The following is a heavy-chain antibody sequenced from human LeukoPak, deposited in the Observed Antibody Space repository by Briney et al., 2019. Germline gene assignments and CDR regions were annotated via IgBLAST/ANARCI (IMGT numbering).Heavy chain of an antibody. J-gene: IGHJ4*02. V-gene: IGHV3-21*06. CDR3: ARRGYHDSSGYDY. CDR1: GFTFSSYA. CDR2: ISGSSSDI. D-gene: IGHD3-22*01. Sequence: PGGSLRLSCAASGFTFSSYAMNWVRQARGKGLDWVSSISGSSSDIYYADSVKGRFTISRDNAKNSVFLQMNNLRAEDTAIYYCARRGYHDSSGYDYWGQGTLVTVSS.